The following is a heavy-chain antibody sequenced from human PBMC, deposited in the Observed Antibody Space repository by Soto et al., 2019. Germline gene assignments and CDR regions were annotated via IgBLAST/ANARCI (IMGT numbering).Heavy chain of an antibody. Sequence: SETLSLTCAVSGGSISSSNWWRWVRQHPGKGLEWIGEIYHSGSTNYNPSLKSRVTISVDKSKNQFSLKLSSVTAADTAVYYCARRPLDTAMVNNDYWGQGTLVTVSS. J-gene: IGHJ4*02. CDR1: GGSISSSNW. D-gene: IGHD5-18*01. V-gene: IGHV4-4*02. CDR2: IYHSGST. CDR3: ARRPLDTAMVNNDY.